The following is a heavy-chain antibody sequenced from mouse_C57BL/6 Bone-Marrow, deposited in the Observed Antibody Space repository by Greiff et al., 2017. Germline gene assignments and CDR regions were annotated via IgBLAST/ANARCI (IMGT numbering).Heavy chain of an antibody. Sequence: EVMLVESGGDLVKPGGSLKLSCAASGFTFSSYGMSWVRQTPDKRLEWVATISSGGSYTYYPDSVKGRFTISRDNAKNTLYLQMSSLKSEDTAMYYCARLYYYGSSYGSFFDYWGQGTTLTVSS. V-gene: IGHV5-6*01. D-gene: IGHD1-1*01. J-gene: IGHJ2*01. CDR2: ISSGGSYT. CDR1: GFTFSSYG. CDR3: ARLYYYGSSYGSFFDY.